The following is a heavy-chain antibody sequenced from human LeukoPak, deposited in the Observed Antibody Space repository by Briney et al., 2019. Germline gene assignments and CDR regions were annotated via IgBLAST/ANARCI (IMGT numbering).Heavy chain of an antibody. D-gene: IGHD6-13*01. Sequence: GESLKISCQGSGYSFTSYWIGWVRQLPGKGLEWMGIIYPGDSDTRYSPSFQGQVTISADKSISTAYLQWSSLKASDTAMYYCARQRAVAAAGVLYYYYMDVWGKGTTVTISS. CDR1: GYSFTSYW. V-gene: IGHV5-51*01. J-gene: IGHJ6*03. CDR2: IYPGDSDT. CDR3: ARQRAVAAAGVLYYYYMDV.